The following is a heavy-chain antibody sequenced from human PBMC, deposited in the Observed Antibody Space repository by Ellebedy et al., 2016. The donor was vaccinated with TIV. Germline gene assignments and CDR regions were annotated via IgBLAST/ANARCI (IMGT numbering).Heavy chain of an antibody. V-gene: IGHV3-7*01. J-gene: IGHJ3*02. CDR1: GFSFSSYW. Sequence: GESLKISCAASGFSFSSYWMTWVRQSPGKGLEWVANINQDGSDKYYVDSAKGRFTISRDNAKNSLYLQMNSLKVEDTSVYYCVTDGSYGDYRSPAHAFVIWGQGTMVTVSP. CDR3: VTDGSYGDYRSPAHAFVI. D-gene: IGHD4-17*01. CDR2: INQDGSDK.